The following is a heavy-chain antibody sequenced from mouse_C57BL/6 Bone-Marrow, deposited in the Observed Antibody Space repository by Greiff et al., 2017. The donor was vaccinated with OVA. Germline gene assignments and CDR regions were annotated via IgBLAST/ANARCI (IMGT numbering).Heavy chain of an antibody. J-gene: IGHJ3*01. CDR2: INPYNGGT. CDR3: ARSGDYDRAWFAY. CDR1: GYTFTDYY. V-gene: IGHV1-19*01. D-gene: IGHD2-4*01. Sequence: EVQLQQSGPVLVKPGASVKMSCKASGYTFTDYYMNWVKQSHGKSLEWIGVINPYNGGTSYNQKFKGKATLTVDKSSSTAYMELNSLTSEDSAVYFCARSGDYDRAWFAYWGQGTLVTVSA.